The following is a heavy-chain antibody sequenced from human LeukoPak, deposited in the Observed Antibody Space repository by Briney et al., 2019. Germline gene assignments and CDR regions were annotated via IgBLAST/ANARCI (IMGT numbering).Heavy chain of an antibody. Sequence: GGSLRLSCAASGFXVSSNYISWVRQAPGKGLEWVSVIYSGGRTYYADSVKGRFTISRDNSRNTLYLQMNSLRAEDTAVYYCARGLGRELDGAFDIWGQGTMVTASS. D-gene: IGHD3-10*01. CDR3: ARGLGRELDGAFDI. CDR2: IYSGGRT. CDR1: GFXVSSNY. V-gene: IGHV3-53*01. J-gene: IGHJ3*02.